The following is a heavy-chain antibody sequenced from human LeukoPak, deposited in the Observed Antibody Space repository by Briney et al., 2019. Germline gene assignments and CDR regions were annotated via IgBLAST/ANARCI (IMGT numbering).Heavy chain of an antibody. D-gene: IGHD2-21*02. CDR2: INWNGGIT. V-gene: IGHV3-20*04. CDR1: GFTFVDYG. CDR3: AKGSPPPIVVVTAHNYYFGY. J-gene: IGHJ4*02. Sequence: GGSLRLSCATSGFTFVDYGLSWVRQAPGKGLEWLSAINWNGGITEYADSVKGRFTISRDNSKNTLYLQMNSLRAEDTAVYYCAKGSPPPIVVVTAHNYYFGYWGQGTLVTVSS.